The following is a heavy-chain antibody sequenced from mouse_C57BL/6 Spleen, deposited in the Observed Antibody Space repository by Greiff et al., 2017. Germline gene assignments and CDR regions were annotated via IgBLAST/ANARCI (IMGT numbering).Heavy chain of an antibody. V-gene: IGHV1-81*01. D-gene: IGHD3-3*01. CDR2: IYPRSGNT. CDR1: GYTFTSYG. J-gene: IGHJ2*01. CDR3: AREGDPLFDY. Sequence: QVQLQQSGAELARPGASVKLSCKASGYTFTSYGISWVKQRTGQGLEWIGEIYPRSGNTYYNEKFKGKATLTVDKSSSTAYMQLSSLTSEDSAVYYCAREGDPLFDYWGQGTTLTVSS.